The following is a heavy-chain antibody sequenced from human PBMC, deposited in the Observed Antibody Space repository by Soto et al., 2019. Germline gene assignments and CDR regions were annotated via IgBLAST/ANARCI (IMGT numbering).Heavy chain of an antibody. D-gene: IGHD3-22*01. Sequence: KPSETLSLTCAVSGGSITSSSSYWGWIRQPPGKGLEWIGSIYYSGNTYFSPSLHGRVTMSVDTSKNQFSLRLSSVTAADTAVYYCARLWDYDSRAQDYYYYHGMDVWGQGTTVTVSS. CDR3: ARLWDYDSRAQDYYYYHGMDV. J-gene: IGHJ6*02. CDR2: IYYSGNT. CDR1: GGSITSSSSY. V-gene: IGHV4-39*01.